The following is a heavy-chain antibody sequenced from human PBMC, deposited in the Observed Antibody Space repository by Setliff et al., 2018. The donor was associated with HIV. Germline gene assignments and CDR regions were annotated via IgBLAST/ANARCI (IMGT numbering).Heavy chain of an antibody. V-gene: IGHV4-34*01. D-gene: IGHD6-13*01. Sequence: SETLSLTCSVYGGSLSGHYWTWIRQPPGDGLEWIGEINHSGKTNSNPSLKSRVTISVDKSKNQFSLKVTSVTAADTAVYYCGTSSSWSSRLNFWGQGMLVTVSS. J-gene: IGHJ4*02. CDR2: INHSGKT. CDR1: GGSLSGHY. CDR3: GTSSSWSSRLNF.